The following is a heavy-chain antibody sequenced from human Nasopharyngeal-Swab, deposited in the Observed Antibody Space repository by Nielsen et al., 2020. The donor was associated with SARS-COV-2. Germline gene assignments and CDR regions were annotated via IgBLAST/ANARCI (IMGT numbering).Heavy chain of an antibody. Sequence: ASVKVSCKASGYTFTSYYMHWVRQAPEQGLEWMGIINPSGGSTSYAQKFQGRVTMTRDTSTSTVYMELSSLRSEDTAVYYCARDARIGYCSGGSCHFYYYYYMDVWGKGTTVTVSS. CDR2: INPSGGST. D-gene: IGHD2-15*01. CDR3: ARDARIGYCSGGSCHFYYYYYMDV. V-gene: IGHV1-46*01. J-gene: IGHJ6*03. CDR1: GYTFTSYY.